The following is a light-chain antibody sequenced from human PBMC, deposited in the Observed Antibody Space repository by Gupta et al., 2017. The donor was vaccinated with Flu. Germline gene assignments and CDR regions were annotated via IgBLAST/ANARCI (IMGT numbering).Light chain of an antibody. CDR2: SAS. V-gene: IGKV1-39*01. J-gene: IGKJ4*01. CDR1: KNIRSY. Sequence: DNQMTPSPSSLSASLGDRVTITCRASKNIRSYLNWYQQKEGKAPKLLIYSASSLQRGAPSRFSGSGSGTEFTLTISSLQPDDLATYYCQQSDVTPLTFGGGTKLDFK. CDR3: QQSDVTPLT.